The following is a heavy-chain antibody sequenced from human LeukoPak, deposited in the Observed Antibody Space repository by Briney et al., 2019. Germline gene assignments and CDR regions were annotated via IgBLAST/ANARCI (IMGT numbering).Heavy chain of an antibody. CDR1: GFTFSSYS. D-gene: IGHD2-15*01. Sequence: PGGSLRLSCAASGFTFSSYSMSWVRQAPGKGLEWVPAISGSGGSTYYADSVKGRFTISRDNSKNTLYLQMNSLRAEDTAVYYCAYLSCSGGSCYPYYFDYWGQGTLVTVSS. CDR2: ISGSGGST. V-gene: IGHV3-23*01. CDR3: AYLSCSGGSCYPYYFDY. J-gene: IGHJ4*02.